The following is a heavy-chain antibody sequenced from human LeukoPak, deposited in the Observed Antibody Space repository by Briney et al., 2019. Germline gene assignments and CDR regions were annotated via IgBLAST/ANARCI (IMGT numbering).Heavy chain of an antibody. CDR1: GYTFTSYY. V-gene: IGHV1-46*01. CDR2: INPSGGST. J-gene: IGHJ4*02. CDR3: ARGAYSSSWYSSRGTYYFDY. D-gene: IGHD6-13*01. Sequence: ASVKVSCKASGYTFTSYYMHWLRQAPGQGLEWMGIINPSGGSTSYAQKFQGRVTMTRDTSTSTVYMELSSLRSEDTAVCYCARGAYSSSWYSSRGTYYFDYWGQGTLVTVSS.